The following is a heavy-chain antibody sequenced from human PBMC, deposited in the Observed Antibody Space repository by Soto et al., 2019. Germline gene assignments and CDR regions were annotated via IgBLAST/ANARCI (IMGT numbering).Heavy chain of an antibody. J-gene: IGHJ5*02. Sequence: QVQLVQSGAEVKKPGSSVKVSCKASGGTFSSYAISWVRQAPGQGLEWMGGIIPIFGTANYAQKFQGRVTITADESTSTDYMELRSLRSEDTAVYYCARVGGTIFGVVYNWFDPWGQGTLVTVSS. D-gene: IGHD3-3*01. CDR2: IIPIFGTA. CDR3: ARVGGTIFGVVYNWFDP. CDR1: GGTFSSYA. V-gene: IGHV1-69*01.